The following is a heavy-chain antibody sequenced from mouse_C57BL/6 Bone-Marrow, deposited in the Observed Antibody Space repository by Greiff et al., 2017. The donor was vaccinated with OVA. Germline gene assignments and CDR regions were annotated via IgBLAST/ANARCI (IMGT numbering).Heavy chain of an antibody. CDR2: IYPGSGST. V-gene: IGHV1-55*01. D-gene: IGHD2-4*01. CDR3: ARGGNDYDVYYAMDY. Sequence: QVHVKQPGAELVKPGASVKMSCKASGYTFTSYWITWVKQRPGQGLEWIGDIYPGSGSTNYNEKFKSKATLTVDTSSSTAYMQLSSLTSEDSAVYYCARGGNDYDVYYAMDYWGQGTSVTVSS. CDR1: GYTFTSYW. J-gene: IGHJ4*01.